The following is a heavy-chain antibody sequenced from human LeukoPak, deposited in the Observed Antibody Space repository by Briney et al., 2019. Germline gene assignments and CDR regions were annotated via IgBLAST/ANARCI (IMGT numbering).Heavy chain of an antibody. CDR1: GGSFSGYY. Sequence: NPSETLSLTCAVYGGSFSGYYWSRIRQPPGKGLEWIGEINHSGSTNYNPSLKSRVTISVDTSKNQFSLKLSSVTAADTAVYYCARPLAYCGGDCYSDAFDIWGQGTMVTVSS. D-gene: IGHD2-21*02. CDR2: INHSGST. CDR3: ARPLAYCGGDCYSDAFDI. J-gene: IGHJ3*02. V-gene: IGHV4-34*01.